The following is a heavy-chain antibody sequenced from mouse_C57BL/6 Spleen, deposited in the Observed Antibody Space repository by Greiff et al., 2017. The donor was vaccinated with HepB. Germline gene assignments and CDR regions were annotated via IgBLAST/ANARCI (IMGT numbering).Heavy chain of an antibody. V-gene: IGHV3-6*01. D-gene: IGHD2-4*01. CDR2: ISYDGSN. Sequence: EVKLVESGPGLVKPSQSLSLTCSVTGYSITSGYYWNWIRQFPGNKLEWMGYISYDGSNNYNPSLKNRISITRDTSKNQFFLKLNSVTTEDTATYYCASYDYDYWGQGTTLTVSS. CDR1: GYSITSGYY. J-gene: IGHJ2*01. CDR3: ASYDYDY.